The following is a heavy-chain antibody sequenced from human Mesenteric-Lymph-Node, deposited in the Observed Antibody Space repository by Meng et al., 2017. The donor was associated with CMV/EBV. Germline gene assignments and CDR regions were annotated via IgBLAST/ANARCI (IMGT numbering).Heavy chain of an antibody. Sequence: GGSLRLSCTASGFTFGDYAMTWVRQAPGKGLEWVGFIRSKAYVGTTKYAASVKGRFTISRDDSKSIAYLQMNSLKTEDTAVYYCTRDNDLFYYDSSGYSPVAFDIWGQGTMVTVSS. V-gene: IGHV3-49*04. CDR2: IRSKAYVGTT. D-gene: IGHD3-22*01. J-gene: IGHJ3*02. CDR3: TRDNDLFYYDSSGYSPVAFDI. CDR1: GFTFGDYA.